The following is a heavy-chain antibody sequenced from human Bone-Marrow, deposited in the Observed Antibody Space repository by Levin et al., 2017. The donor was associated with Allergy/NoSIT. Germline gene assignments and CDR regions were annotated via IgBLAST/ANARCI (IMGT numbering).Heavy chain of an antibody. V-gene: IGHV1-69*06. CDR2: IIPVFGTA. CDR1: RGTFSSHT. Sequence: SVKVSCKASRGTFSSHTINWVRQAPGHGLEWMGAIIPVFGTANYTQKFQGRLTITADKSTSTAYMELNSLRSEDSAIYYCARDLPPNLYYYGLDVWGQGTTVTVSS. CDR3: ARDLPPNLYYYGLDV. J-gene: IGHJ6*02. D-gene: IGHD1-14*01.